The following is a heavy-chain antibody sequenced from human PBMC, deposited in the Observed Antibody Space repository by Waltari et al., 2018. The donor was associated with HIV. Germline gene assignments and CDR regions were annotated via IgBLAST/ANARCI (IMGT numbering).Heavy chain of an antibody. D-gene: IGHD2-15*01. CDR1: GDSISSGGYS. J-gene: IGHJ4*02. Sequence: QLQLQESGSGLVTPSQTLSLTCAVSGDSISSGGYSWSWLRQPPGKGLEWIGYIYHSGSTDYNPSLESRVTISINRSKDQFSLKLTSVTAADTAVYYCASGGGYCSGGTCYPNYFDYWGQGSLVTVSS. V-gene: IGHV4-30-2*01. CDR2: IYHSGST. CDR3: ASGGGYCSGGTCYPNYFDY.